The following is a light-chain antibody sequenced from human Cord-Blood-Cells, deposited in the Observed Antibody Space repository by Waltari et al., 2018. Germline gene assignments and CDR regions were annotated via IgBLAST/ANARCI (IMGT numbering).Light chain of an antibody. Sequence: DIQMNQSPSTLSASVGDRVTITCRASQSISSWLAWYQQKPGEAPNLLNYKASSLESGVPSRFSGSGSGTEFTLTISSLQPDNFATYYCQQYNRWWTFGQGTKVEIK. V-gene: IGKV1-5*03. J-gene: IGKJ1*01. CDR1: QSISSW. CDR3: QQYNRWWT. CDR2: KAS.